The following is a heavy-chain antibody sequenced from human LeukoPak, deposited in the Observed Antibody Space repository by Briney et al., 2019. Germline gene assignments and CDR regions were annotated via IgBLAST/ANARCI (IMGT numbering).Heavy chain of an antibody. CDR2: ISGSGGST. V-gene: IGHV3-23*01. Sequence: GGSLRLSCADSGFTFSSYAMSWVRQAPGKGLEWVSAISGSGGSTYYADSVKGRFTISRDNSKNTLYLQMNSLRAEDTAVYYCARFHLILGFDPWGQGTLVTVSS. CDR3: ARFHLILGFDP. J-gene: IGHJ5*02. D-gene: IGHD3-3*01. CDR1: GFTFSSYA.